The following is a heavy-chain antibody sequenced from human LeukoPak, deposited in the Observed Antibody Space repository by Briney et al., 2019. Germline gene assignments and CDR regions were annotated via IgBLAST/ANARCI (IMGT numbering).Heavy chain of an antibody. D-gene: IGHD3-22*01. CDR2: IYYSGST. Sequence: PSETLSLTCTVSGGSISSCYWSWIRQPPGKGLEWIGYIYYSGSTNYNPSLKSRVTISVDTSKNQFSLKLSSVTAADTAVYYCARSYYDSSGYYPLGDVWGKGTTVTVSS. CDR3: ARSYYDSSGYYPLGDV. J-gene: IGHJ6*04. CDR1: GGSISSCY. V-gene: IGHV4-59*01.